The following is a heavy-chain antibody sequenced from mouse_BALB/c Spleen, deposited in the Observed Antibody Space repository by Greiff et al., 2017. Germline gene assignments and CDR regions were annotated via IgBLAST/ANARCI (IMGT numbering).Heavy chain of an antibody. J-gene: IGHJ3*01. CDR1: GFTFSSYA. CDR3: ARQGITTATWFAY. D-gene: IGHD1-2*01. CDR2: ISSGGSYT. V-gene: IGHV5-9-3*01. Sequence: DVMLVESGGGLVKPGGSLKLSCAASGFTFSSYAMSWVRQTPEKRLEWVATISSGGSYTYYPDSVKGRFTISRDNAKNTLYLQMSSLRSEDTAMYYCARQGITTATWFAYWGQGTLVTVSA.